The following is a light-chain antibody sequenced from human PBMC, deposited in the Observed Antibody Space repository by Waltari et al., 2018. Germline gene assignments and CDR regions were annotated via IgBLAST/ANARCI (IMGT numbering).Light chain of an antibody. V-gene: IGKV2-30*02. CDR3: IQGTHLPYS. CDR1: QSLVHSDGKTY. Sequence: DVVMTQSPLSLPITPGQPASISCRSSQSLVHSDGKTYLSWYQQKPGQPPRRLIYQVSNRDSGVPDRFSGSGAWTDFTLKISRVEAEDVGIYYCIQGTHLPYSFGQGTKVEIK. J-gene: IGKJ2*03. CDR2: QVS.